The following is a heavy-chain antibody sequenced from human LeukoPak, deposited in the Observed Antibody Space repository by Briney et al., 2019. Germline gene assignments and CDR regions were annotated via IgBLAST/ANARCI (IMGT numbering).Heavy chain of an antibody. Sequence: PSETLSLTCTVSGGSISSSSYYWSWIRQPPGKGLEWIGYIYYSGSTNYNPSLKSRVTISVDTSKNQFSLELSSVTAADTAVYYCARLGTYSSPADYYYYGMDVWGQGTTVTVSS. J-gene: IGHJ6*02. CDR1: GGSISSSSYY. V-gene: IGHV4-61*05. D-gene: IGHD6-13*01. CDR3: ARLGTYSSPADYYYYGMDV. CDR2: IYYSGST.